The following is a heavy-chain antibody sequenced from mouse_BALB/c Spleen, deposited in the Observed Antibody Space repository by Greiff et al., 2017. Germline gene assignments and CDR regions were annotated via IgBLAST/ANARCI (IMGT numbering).Heavy chain of an antibody. CDR2: ISSGGGST. Sequence: EVKVVESGGGLVKPGGSLKLSCAASGFAFSSYDMSWVRQTPEKRLEWVAYISSGGGSTYYPDTVKGRFTISRDNAKNTLYLQMSSLKSEDTAMYYCARLITTVYFDYWGQGTTLTVSS. V-gene: IGHV5-12-1*01. D-gene: IGHD1-2*01. J-gene: IGHJ2*01. CDR1: GFAFSSYD. CDR3: ARLITTVYFDY.